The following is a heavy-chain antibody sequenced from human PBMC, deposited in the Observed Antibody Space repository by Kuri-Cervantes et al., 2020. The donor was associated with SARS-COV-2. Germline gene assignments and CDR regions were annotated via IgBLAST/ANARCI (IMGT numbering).Heavy chain of an antibody. CDR2: TSADRTKE. J-gene: IGHJ2*01. V-gene: IGHV3-33*05. D-gene: IGHD3-22*01. Sequence: GESLKISCAASGSTLSGYGIHWVRQAPGKGLEWVAATSADRTKEYYLDSVKGRFAISRDNSKNTVYLQINSLRAEDTAVYYCARDSDTTGYYWYFDLWGRGTLVTVSS. CDR1: GSTLSGYG. CDR3: ARDSDTTGYYWYFDL.